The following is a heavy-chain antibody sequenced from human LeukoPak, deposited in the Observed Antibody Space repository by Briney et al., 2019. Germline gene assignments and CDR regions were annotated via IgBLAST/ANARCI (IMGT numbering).Heavy chain of an antibody. D-gene: IGHD3-22*01. CDR2: ISSSSSYI. CDR1: GFTFSSYC. CDR3: ARPYYYDSSGYYY. J-gene: IGHJ4*02. V-gene: IGHV3-21*01. Sequence: GGSLRLSCAASGFTFSSYCMNWVRQAPGKWLEWLSSISSSSSYIYYADSVKDRFTTSSASATISLYPQMNNLIPEDTAVAYCARPYYYDSSGYYYWGQGTLVTVSS.